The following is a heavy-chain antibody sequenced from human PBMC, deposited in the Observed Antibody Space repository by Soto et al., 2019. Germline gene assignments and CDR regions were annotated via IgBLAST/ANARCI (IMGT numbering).Heavy chain of an antibody. CDR3: AREPANGDYPGY. Sequence: PSETLSLTCAVYGGSFSGYYWSWIRQPPGKGLEWIGEINHSGSTNYNPSLKSRVTISVDTSKNQFSLKLSSVTAADTAVYYCAREPANGDYPGYWGQGTLVTVSS. CDR1: GGSFSGYY. J-gene: IGHJ4*02. CDR2: INHSGST. V-gene: IGHV4-34*01. D-gene: IGHD4-17*01.